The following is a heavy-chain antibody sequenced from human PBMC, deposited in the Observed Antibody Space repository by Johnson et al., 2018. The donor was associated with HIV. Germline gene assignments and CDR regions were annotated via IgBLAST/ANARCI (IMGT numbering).Heavy chain of an antibody. J-gene: IGHJ3*02. CDR1: GFTFSSYA. D-gene: IGHD2-15*01. V-gene: IGHV3-30*04. CDR3: ARPDIVVVVANAFDI. Sequence: VQLVESGGGVVQPGRSLRLSCAASGFTFSSYAMHWVRQAPGKGLEWVAFISYDGSNKYYADSVKGRFTISRDNSKNTLYLQMNSLRAEDTAVYYCARPDIVVVVANAFDIWGQGTMVTVSS. CDR2: ISYDGSNK.